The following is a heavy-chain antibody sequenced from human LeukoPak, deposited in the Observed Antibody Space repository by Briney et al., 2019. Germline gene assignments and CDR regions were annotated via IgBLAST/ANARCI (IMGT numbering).Heavy chain of an antibody. D-gene: IGHD3/OR15-3a*01. CDR2: ISNSSSYT. CDR3: AGACSGYDTVGGNFGY. V-gene: IGHV3-11*06. Sequence: GGSPRLSCAASGFTFSDYYMSWIRPAPGKGLKWVSYISNSSSYTNYTDSVKGRLTISRDNAKNSLYLQMNCLEAGDTGVYYCAGACSGYDTVGGNFGYWGQGTLVTVS. J-gene: IGHJ4*02. CDR1: GFTFSDYY.